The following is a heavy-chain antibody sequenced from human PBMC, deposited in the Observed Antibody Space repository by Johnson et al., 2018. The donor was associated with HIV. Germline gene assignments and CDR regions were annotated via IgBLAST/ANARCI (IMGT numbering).Heavy chain of an antibody. Sequence: VQLVESGGGVVQAGRSLRLSCAASGFTFSSYAMHWVRQAPGKGLEWVAIISYDGSNKYYADSVKGRFTISRDNAKNSLYLQMNSLRAEDTALYYRARDSVGARGVFDIWGQGTIVTVSS. D-gene: IGHD3-16*01. V-gene: IGHV3-30-3*01. CDR2: ISYDGSNK. CDR1: GFTFSSYA. CDR3: ARDSVGARGVFDI. J-gene: IGHJ3*02.